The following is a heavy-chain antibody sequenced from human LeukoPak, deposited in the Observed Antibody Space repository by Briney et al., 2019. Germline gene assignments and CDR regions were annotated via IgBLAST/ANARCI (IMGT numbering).Heavy chain of an antibody. CDR1: GFTFSSYW. CDR2: IKQDGSEK. D-gene: IGHD3-10*01. J-gene: IGHJ4*02. Sequence: GGSLRLSCAASGFTFSSYWMSWVRQAPGKGLEWVANIKQDGSEKYNVDSVKGRFTISRDNAKNSLYLQMNSLRAEDTAVYYCARGTYYYGSGSYPTFDYWGQGTLVTVSS. V-gene: IGHV3-7*01. CDR3: ARGTYYYGSGSYPTFDY.